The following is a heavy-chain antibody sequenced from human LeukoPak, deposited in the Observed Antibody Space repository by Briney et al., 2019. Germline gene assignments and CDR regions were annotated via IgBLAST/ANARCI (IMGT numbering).Heavy chain of an antibody. D-gene: IGHD3-10*01. CDR3: ARLYYYGSAYYFDY. CDR1: GGSISGYYY. V-gene: IGHV4-59*08. CDR2: ISHSGTT. Sequence: SETLSLTCTVSGGSISGYYYWAWIRQPPGKGLEYIGYISHSGTTNYNPSLKSRVTMSVDTSNNQFSLELGSVTAADTAVYYCARLYYYGSAYYFDYWGQGTLATVSP. J-gene: IGHJ4*02.